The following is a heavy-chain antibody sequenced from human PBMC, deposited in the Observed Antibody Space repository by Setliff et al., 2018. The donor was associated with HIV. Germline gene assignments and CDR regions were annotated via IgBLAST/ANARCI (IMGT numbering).Heavy chain of an antibody. CDR1: GYSISSGYY. CDR3: AAFFVTPMTTQDF. CDR2: IYHSGST. V-gene: IGHV4-38-2*02. Sequence: PSETLSLTCTVSGYSISSGYYWGWIRQPPGKGLEWIGSIYHSGSTSYNPSLKSRVTISGDPSKNQFSLRLSSVTAADAAVYYCAAFFVTPMTTQDFWGQGTLVTVSS. D-gene: IGHD4-4*01. J-gene: IGHJ4*02.